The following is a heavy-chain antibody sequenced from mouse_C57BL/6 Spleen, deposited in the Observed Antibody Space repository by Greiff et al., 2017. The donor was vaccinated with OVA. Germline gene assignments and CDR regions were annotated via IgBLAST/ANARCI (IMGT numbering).Heavy chain of an antibody. D-gene: IGHD2-4*01. J-gene: IGHJ1*03. CDR3: ARRGYDYHWYFDV. CDR2: IDPSDSYT. Sequence: VQLQQPGAELVMPGASVKLSCKASGYTFTSYWMHWVKQRPGQGLEWIGEIDPSDSYTNYNQKFKGKSTLTVDKSSSTAYMQLSSLTSEDSAVYYCARRGYDYHWYFDVWGTGTTVTVSS. CDR1: GYTFTSYW. V-gene: IGHV1-69*01.